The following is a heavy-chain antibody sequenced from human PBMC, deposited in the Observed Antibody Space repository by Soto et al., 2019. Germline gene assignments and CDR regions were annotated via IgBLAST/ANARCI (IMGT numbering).Heavy chain of an antibody. CDR3: ASRVPEGPYGAPYLQH. D-gene: IGHD3-16*01. V-gene: IGHV3-30*03. Sequence: LRLSCVVSGFTFSDYGMHWVRQAPGKGLDWVAVVSKDGSDSYYADSVKGRFTISRDNSKNTLYLEMNSLRPEDTAVYYCASRVPEGPYGAPYLQHWGQGTLVTVSS. CDR1: GFTFSDYG. J-gene: IGHJ1*01. CDR2: VSKDGSDS.